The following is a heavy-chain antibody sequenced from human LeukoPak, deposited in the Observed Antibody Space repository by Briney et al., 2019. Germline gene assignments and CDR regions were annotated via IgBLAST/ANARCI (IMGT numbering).Heavy chain of an antibody. Sequence: SETLSLTCTVSSGSISSSSYYWGWIRQPPGKGLEWIGSIYYSGSTYYNPSLKSRVTISVDTSTNQFSLKLSSVTAADTAVYYWARLQDSSGSPQAYYYYGRTSGAKGPRSPSP. CDR3: ARLQDSSGSPQAYYYYGRTS. D-gene: IGHD3-22*01. J-gene: IGHJ6*02. CDR1: SGSISSSSYY. V-gene: IGHV4-39*01. CDR2: IYYSGST.